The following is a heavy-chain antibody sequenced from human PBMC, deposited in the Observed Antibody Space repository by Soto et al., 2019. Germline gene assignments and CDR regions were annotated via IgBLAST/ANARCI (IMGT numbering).Heavy chain of an antibody. V-gene: IGHV4-59*01. Sequence: PETLSLPSTGSGGSMSSNYWIGIRQPPGQGLEWIGYVYYSGTTNYNPSLKSRVTMSADTSKNQVSLKLSSVTAADTAMYYCARWGNYCGSVVYEYGRDVWGQGTTVTV. CDR2: VYYSGTT. CDR1: GGSMSSNY. J-gene: IGHJ6*02. CDR3: ARWGNYCGSVVYEYGRDV. D-gene: IGHD3-16*01.